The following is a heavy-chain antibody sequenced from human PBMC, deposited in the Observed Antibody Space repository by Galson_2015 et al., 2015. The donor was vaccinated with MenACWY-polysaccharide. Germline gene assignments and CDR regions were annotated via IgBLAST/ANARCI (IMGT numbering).Heavy chain of an antibody. D-gene: IGHD3-3*01. CDR1: GFTFNNFA. V-gene: IGHV3-23*01. Sequence: SLRLSCAASGFTFNNFAMSWVRQAPGKGLEWVSAISGNGDNTYYADSVRGRFTISRDTSRNTLYLQMRSLRADDTAQYYCARAGIRDVVPTARFSPAPDYWGQGTLVTVSS. CDR2: ISGNGDNT. CDR3: ARAGIRDVVPTARFSPAPDY. J-gene: IGHJ4*02.